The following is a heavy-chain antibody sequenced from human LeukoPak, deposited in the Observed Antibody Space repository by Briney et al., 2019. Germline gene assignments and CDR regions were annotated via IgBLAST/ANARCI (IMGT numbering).Heavy chain of an antibody. J-gene: IGHJ4*02. CDR1: GFTFSSYS. CDR2: INHSGST. D-gene: IGHD3-3*01. CDR3: ARAGVLRFLRD. Sequence: GSLRLSCAASGFTFSSYSMNWVRQAPGKGLEWIGEINHSGSTNYNPSLKSRVTISVDTSKNQFSLKLSSVTAADTAVYYCARAGVLRFLRDWGQGTLVTVSS. V-gene: IGHV4-34*01.